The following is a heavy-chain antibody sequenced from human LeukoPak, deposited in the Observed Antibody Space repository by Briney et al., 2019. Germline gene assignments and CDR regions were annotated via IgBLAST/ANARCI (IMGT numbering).Heavy chain of an antibody. V-gene: IGHV3-48*03. CDR1: GFTFSSYE. D-gene: IGHD3-22*01. CDR2: ISSSDSTI. CDR3: AKASAMIVVVSKHFDY. J-gene: IGHJ4*02. Sequence: GGSLRLSCAASGFTFSSYEMNWVRQAPGKGLEWVSYISSSDSTIYYADSVKGRFTISRDNAKNTLYLQMNSLRAEDTAVHYCAKASAMIVVVSKHFDYWGQGTLVTVSS.